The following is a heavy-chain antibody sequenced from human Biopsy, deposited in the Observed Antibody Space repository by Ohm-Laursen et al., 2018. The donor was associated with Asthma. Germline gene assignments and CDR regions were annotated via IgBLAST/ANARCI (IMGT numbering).Heavy chain of an antibody. CDR1: GFVFRSHA. J-gene: IGHJ4*02. V-gene: IGHV3-30*18. Sequence: SLRLSCAASGFVFRSHAMHWVRQAPGKGLEWVAVVSYDGGVVHYADSMKGRFTISRDNAKSTLYLQTNRLRTDDTAVYFCAKRRGYSDLTDFDHWGQGTLVTVSS. CDR3: AKRRGYSDLTDFDH. D-gene: IGHD3-3*01. CDR2: VSYDGGVV.